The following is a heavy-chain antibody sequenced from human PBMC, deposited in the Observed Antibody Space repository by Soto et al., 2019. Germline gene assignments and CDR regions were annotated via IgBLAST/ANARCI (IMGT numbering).Heavy chain of an antibody. CDR2: INPNSGGT. J-gene: IGHJ4*02. V-gene: IGHV1-2*04. Sequence: QVLLVQSGAEVKKPGASVKVSCKASGYIFTGYYIHWVRQAPGQGLEWMGRINPNSGGTNYAQKFQGWVTMTRETSINTAYMEVNRLTSDDTAMYYCARDSSYDNGGPVVDSWGQGTLVTVSS. CDR3: ARDSSYDNGGPVVDS. CDR1: GYIFTGYY. D-gene: IGHD5-12*01.